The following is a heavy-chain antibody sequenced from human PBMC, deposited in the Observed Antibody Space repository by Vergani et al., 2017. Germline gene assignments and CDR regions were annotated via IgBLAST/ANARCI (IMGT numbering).Heavy chain of an antibody. J-gene: IGHJ6*02. CDR3: AKSIGSGSYYNGLGV. Sequence: QVQLVESGGGVVQPGRSLRLSCAASGFTFSSYGMHWVRQAPGKGLEWVAVIWYDGSNKYYADSVKGRFTISRDNFKNTLYLQMNSLRAEDTAVYYCAKSIGSGSYYNGLGVWGQGTTVTVSS. V-gene: IGHV3-33*06. CDR2: IWYDGSNK. CDR1: GFTFSSYG. D-gene: IGHD3-10*01.